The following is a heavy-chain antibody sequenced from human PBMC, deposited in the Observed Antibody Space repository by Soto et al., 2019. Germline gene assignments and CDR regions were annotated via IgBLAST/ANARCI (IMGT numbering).Heavy chain of an antibody. Sequence: GESLKISCTASGFTVTKFAMSWVRQAPGKGLEWVSLLSGTADSTHYADSVKGRFTISRDDSKATLYLQMTGLRAEDTAVYYCAKDNGNYGSGTFAHWGPGTLVTVSS. D-gene: IGHD3-16*01. CDR2: LSGTADST. J-gene: IGHJ4*02. CDR3: AKDNGNYGSGTFAH. V-gene: IGHV3-23*01. CDR1: GFTVTKFA.